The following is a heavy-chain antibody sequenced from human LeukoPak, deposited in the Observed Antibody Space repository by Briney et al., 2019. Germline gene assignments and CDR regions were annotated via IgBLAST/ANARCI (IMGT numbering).Heavy chain of an antibody. CDR3: ARLGRLVFYFDY. CDR2: IHYSGST. Sequence: PSETLSLTCTVSGGSISSTSYYWDWIRQPPGKGLEWIGSIHYSGSTYYNPPLKSRVTISLDTSRNQFSLKLSSVTAADTAVYYCARLGRLVFYFDYWGQGTLVSVSS. CDR1: GGSISSTSYY. D-gene: IGHD3-10*01. V-gene: IGHV4-39*01. J-gene: IGHJ4*02.